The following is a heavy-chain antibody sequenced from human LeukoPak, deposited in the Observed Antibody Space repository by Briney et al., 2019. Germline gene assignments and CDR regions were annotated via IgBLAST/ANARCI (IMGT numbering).Heavy chain of an antibody. Sequence: PGGSLRLSCAASGFTFSSYGMHWVRQAPGKGLEWVAVISYDGSNKYYADSVKGRFTISRDNSKNTLYLQMNSLRAEDTAVYYCATFNVDTSREVDYWGQGTLVTVSS. V-gene: IGHV3-30*03. CDR2: ISYDGSNK. CDR3: ATFNVDTSREVDY. D-gene: IGHD5-18*01. J-gene: IGHJ4*02. CDR1: GFTFSSYG.